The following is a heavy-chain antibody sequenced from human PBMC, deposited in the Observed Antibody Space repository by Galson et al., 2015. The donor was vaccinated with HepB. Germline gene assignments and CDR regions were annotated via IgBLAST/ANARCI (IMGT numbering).Heavy chain of an antibody. CDR3: ARGTGWSPEGY. J-gene: IGHJ4*02. Sequence: TVSLTCSVSGASVNNGLYSWTWIRQPAGKGLEWIGRTYFSGTTDYNPSLKARVSISIDTSKNQFSLRLTAVTAADTAVYYCARGTGWSPEGYWGQGILVAVSS. CDR2: TYFSGTT. CDR1: GASVNNGLYS. D-gene: IGHD6-19*01. V-gene: IGHV4-61*02.